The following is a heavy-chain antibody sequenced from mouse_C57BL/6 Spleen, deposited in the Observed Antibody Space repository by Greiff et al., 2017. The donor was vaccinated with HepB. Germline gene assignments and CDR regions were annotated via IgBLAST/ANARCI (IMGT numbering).Heavy chain of an antibody. J-gene: IGHJ2*01. D-gene: IGHD3-2*02. CDR3: ARGTGTAQATHFDY. CDR1: GYTFTSYG. CDR2: IYPRSGNT. Sequence: VQLQQSGAELARPGASVKLSCKASGYTFTSYGISWVKQRTGQGLEWIGEIYPRSGNTYYNEKFKGKATLTADKSSSTAYMELSSLPSEDSAVYCCARGTGTAQATHFDYWGQCTTLTVSS. V-gene: IGHV1-81*01.